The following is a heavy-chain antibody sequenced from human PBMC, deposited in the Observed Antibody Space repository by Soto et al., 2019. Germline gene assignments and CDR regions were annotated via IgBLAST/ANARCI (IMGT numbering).Heavy chain of an antibody. D-gene: IGHD6-13*01. CDR2: ISGIGGST. V-gene: IGHV3-23*01. CDR3: ARGSSGYISSWYYFDY. Sequence: QPGRSLRLSCAASGFRFTDYALSWVRQAPGKGLEWVATISGIGGSTYLADSVKGRLSISRDNSKNTVSLLMNSLRAEDTAVYFCARGSSGYISSWYYFDYWGRGTLVTASS. J-gene: IGHJ4*02. CDR1: GFRFTDYA.